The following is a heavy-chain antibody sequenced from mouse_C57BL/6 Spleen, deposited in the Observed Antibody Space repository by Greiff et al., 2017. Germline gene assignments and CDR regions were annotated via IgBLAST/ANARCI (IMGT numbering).Heavy chain of an antibody. CDR3: AATSDFALDY. Sequence: QVQLQQSGPVLVRPGVSVKISCKGSGYTFTDYAMHWVKQSHAKSLEWIGVISTYYGDASYNQKFKGKATMTVDKSSSTAYMELARLTAVDSAVYYWAATSDFALDYWGQGTSVTVAS. CDR2: ISTYYGDA. CDR1: GYTFTDYA. V-gene: IGHV1-67*01. J-gene: IGHJ4*01.